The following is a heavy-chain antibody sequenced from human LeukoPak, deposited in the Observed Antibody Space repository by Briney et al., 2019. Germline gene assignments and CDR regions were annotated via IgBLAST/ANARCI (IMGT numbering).Heavy chain of an antibody. Sequence: PGGSLRLSCEASGSAFSRYGMNWVRQAPGKGLEWVAWIGGSGGGTSYVDSVKGRFTISRDNSNNMVYLQMNSLRAEDTAVYYCARDKIVGATHFDYWGQGTLVTVSS. CDR3: ARDKIVGATHFDY. CDR2: IGGSGGGT. D-gene: IGHD1-26*01. CDR1: GSAFSRYG. V-gene: IGHV3-23*01. J-gene: IGHJ4*02.